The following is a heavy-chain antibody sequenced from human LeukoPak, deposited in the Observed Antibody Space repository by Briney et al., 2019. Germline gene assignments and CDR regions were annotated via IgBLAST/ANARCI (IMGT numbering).Heavy chain of an antibody. Sequence: SETLSLTCTVSGGSISSSSYYWGWIRQPPGKGLEWIGSIYYSGSTYYNPSLKSRVTISVDTSKNQFSLKLSSVTAADTAVYYCARSLAVGQTGYNWFDPWGQGTLVTVSS. CDR3: ARSLAVGQTGYNWFDP. CDR2: IYYSGST. D-gene: IGHD3-9*01. V-gene: IGHV4-39*01. CDR1: GGSISSSSYY. J-gene: IGHJ5*02.